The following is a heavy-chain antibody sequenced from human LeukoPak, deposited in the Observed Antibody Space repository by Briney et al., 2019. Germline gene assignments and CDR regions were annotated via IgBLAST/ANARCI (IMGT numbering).Heavy chain of an antibody. J-gene: IGHJ4*02. Sequence: ASVKVSCKASGYIFSSYHIHWVRQAPGQGLEWMGIVNPGGGSTSYAQKFQGRVTMTRDTSTSTVYMELRSLRSEDTAVYYCAREGTFGCSSSSTDYWGQGTLVTVSS. CDR3: AREGTFGCSSSSTDY. CDR2: VNPGGGST. V-gene: IGHV1-46*01. CDR1: GYIFSSYH. D-gene: IGHD6-6*01.